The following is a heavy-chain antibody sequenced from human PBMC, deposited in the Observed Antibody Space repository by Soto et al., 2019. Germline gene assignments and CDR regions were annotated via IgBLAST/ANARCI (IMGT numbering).Heavy chain of an antibody. V-gene: IGHV3-30*18. CDR2: ISYDGNNK. Sequence: QVQLVESGGGVVQPGRSLRLSCAASGFIFHNYGMHWVRQAPGKGLEWVAVISYDGNNKYYADSVKGRFTISRDNSKNXLDLQMNSLRAEDTAVYYCAKAVDITVRGGPPSDYWGQGTLVTVSS. D-gene: IGHD3-10*01. J-gene: IGHJ4*02. CDR3: AKAVDITVRGGPPSDY. CDR1: GFIFHNYG.